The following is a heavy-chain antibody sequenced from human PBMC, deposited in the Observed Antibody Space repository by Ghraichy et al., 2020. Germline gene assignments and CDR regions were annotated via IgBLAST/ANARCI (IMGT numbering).Heavy chain of an antibody. J-gene: IGHJ4*02. CDR2: IIPIFGTA. V-gene: IGHV1-69*13. D-gene: IGHD1-7*01. CDR3: ARARELVELTAFDY. CDR1: GGTFSSYA. Sequence: SVKVSCKASGGTFSSYAISWVQQAPGQGLEWMGGIIPIFGTANYAQKFQGRVTITADESTSTAYMELSSLRSEDTAVYYCARARELVELTAFDYWGQGTLVTVSS.